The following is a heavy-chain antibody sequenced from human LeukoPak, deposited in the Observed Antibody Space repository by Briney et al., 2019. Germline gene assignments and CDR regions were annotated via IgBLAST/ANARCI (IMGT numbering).Heavy chain of an antibody. CDR1: GFTVSSNY. J-gene: IGHJ6*03. V-gene: IGHV3-66*01. D-gene: IGHD3-10*01. Sequence: PGGSLRLSCAASGFTVSSNYMSWVRQAPGKGLEWVSVLYSGGTTYYADSVKGRFTISRDNSKNTLYLQMNSLRAEDTAVYYCARVLSGRGSLYSYYYYMDVWGKGTTVTISS. CDR3: ARVLSGRGSLYSYYYYMDV. CDR2: LYSGGTT.